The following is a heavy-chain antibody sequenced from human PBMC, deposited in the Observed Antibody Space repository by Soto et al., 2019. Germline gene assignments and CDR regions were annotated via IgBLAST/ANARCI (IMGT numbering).Heavy chain of an antibody. J-gene: IGHJ4*02. CDR3: ARVTGPSDY. CDR2: INAGNGNT. D-gene: IGHD1-1*01. V-gene: IGHV1-3*01. Sequence: SVRQAPGQRLEWMGWINAGNGNTKYSQKFQGRVTITRDTSASTAYMELSSLRSEDTAVYYCARVTGPSDYWGQGTLVTVSS.